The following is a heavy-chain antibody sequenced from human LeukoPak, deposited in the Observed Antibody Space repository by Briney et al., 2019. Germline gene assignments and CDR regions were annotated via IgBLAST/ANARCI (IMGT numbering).Heavy chain of an antibody. J-gene: IGHJ1*01. CDR3: ARGPARIAARPGPYFQH. CDR1: GGSFSGYY. D-gene: IGHD6-6*01. Sequence: SETLSLTCAVYGGSFSGYYWSWIRQPPGKGLEWIGEINHSGSTNYSPSLKSRVTISVDTSKDQFSLKLSSVTAADTAVYYCARGPARIAARPGPYFQHWGQGTLVTVS. CDR2: INHSGST. V-gene: IGHV4-34*01.